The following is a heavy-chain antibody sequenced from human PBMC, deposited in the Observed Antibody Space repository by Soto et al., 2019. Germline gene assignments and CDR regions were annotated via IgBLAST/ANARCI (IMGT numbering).Heavy chain of an antibody. J-gene: IGHJ3*02. V-gene: IGHV4-30-4*01. CDR1: GGSISSGDYY. D-gene: IGHD3-22*01. Sequence: PSETLSLTCTVSGGSISSGDYYWSWIRQPPGKGLEWIGYIYYSGSTYYNPSLKSRVTISVDTSKNQFSLKLSSVTAADTAVYYCARMYCYDEEAFDIWGQGTMVTVSS. CDR2: IYYSGST. CDR3: ARMYCYDEEAFDI.